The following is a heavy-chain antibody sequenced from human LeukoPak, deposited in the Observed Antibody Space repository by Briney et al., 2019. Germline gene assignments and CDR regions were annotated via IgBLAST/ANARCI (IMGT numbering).Heavy chain of an antibody. CDR1: GFTFSSYE. J-gene: IGHJ6*03. V-gene: IGHV3-48*03. CDR3: AKNGDRGAYCTGGTCYPYFYYYMDV. Sequence: DPGGSLRLSCVASGFTFSSYEMNWVRQAPGKGLEWVSYISSSGSTIYYADSVKGRFTISRDNAKNSLYLQMNSLRAEDTAIYYCAKNGDRGAYCTGGTCYPYFYYYMDVWGKGTTVTI. CDR2: ISSSGSTI. D-gene: IGHD2-15*01.